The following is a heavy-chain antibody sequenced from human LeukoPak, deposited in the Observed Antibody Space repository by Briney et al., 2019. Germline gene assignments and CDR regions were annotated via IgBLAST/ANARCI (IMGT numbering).Heavy chain of an antibody. V-gene: IGHV3-53*01. CDR3: AREGSGRTAYNDGLDA. D-gene: IGHD3-10*01. J-gene: IGHJ3*01. CDR2: IRSGGST. CDR1: GFTVSSSY. Sequence: PGGSLRLSCAASGFTVSSSYMTWGRQAPGKGLEWVSVIRSGGSTVYADSVKGRFTISRDNSKNTLYLQLNSLRAEDTAVYYCAREGSGRTAYNDGLDAWGQGTMVTVSS.